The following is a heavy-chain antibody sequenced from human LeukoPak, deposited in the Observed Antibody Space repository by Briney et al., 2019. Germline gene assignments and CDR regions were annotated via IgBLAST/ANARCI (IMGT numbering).Heavy chain of an antibody. J-gene: IGHJ4*02. CDR1: GFTFSNYN. CDR3: ARDGGLGYCSGGSCYGFDY. CDR2: ISTSSSYI. D-gene: IGHD2-15*01. Sequence: GGSLRLSCVASGFTFSNYNMNWVRQAPGKGLEWVSSISTSSSYIYYADSVKGRFTISRDNAKNSLYLQMNSLRAEDTAVYYCARDGGLGYCSGGSCYGFDYWGQGTLVTVSS. V-gene: IGHV3-21*01.